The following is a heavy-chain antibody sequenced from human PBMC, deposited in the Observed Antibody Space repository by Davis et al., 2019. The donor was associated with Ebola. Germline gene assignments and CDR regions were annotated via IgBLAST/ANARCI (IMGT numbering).Heavy chain of an antibody. CDR3: TRRLWGDGMDV. V-gene: IGHV3-13*01. D-gene: IGHD3-16*01. CDR1: GFTFSSYG. J-gene: IGHJ6*04. CDR2: ISAAGDT. Sequence: GESLKISCAASGFTFSSYGMHWVRQATGEGLEWVSAISAAGDTYYPGSVKGRFTISRENAKNSLYLQMNSLRAGDTAVYYCTRRLWGDGMDVWGKGTTVTVSS.